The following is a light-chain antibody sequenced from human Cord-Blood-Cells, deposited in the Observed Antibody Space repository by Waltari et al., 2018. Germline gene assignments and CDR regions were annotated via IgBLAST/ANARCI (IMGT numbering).Light chain of an antibody. J-gene: IGLJ2*01. CDR2: EVS. Sequence: QSALTQPASVSGSPGQSITISCTGTSSDVGGYNYVSWYQQHPGKAPKLMIYEVSNRPSGVSNRFSGPQSGNTASLTISWLQAEDEADYYCSSYTSSSTLVFGGGTKLPVL. V-gene: IGLV2-14*01. CDR1: SSDVGGYNY. CDR3: SSYTSSSTLV.